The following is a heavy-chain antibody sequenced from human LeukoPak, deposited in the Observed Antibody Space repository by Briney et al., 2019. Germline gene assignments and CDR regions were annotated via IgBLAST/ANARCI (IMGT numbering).Heavy chain of an antibody. Sequence: GGSLRLSCAASGFTFSRYSMTWVRQVPGKGLEWVSSISGSGDIIYYADSVKGRFTISRDNAKNSLYLQMNSLRAEDTAVYDCAREWTLTYWGQGTLVTVSS. V-gene: IGHV3-21*01. CDR3: AREWTLTY. D-gene: IGHD3/OR15-3a*01. CDR2: ISGSGDII. J-gene: IGHJ4*02. CDR1: GFTFSRYS.